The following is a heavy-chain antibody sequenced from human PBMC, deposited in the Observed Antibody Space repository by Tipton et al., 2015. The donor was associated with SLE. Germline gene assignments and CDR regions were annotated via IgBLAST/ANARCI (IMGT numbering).Heavy chain of an antibody. CDR2: IYYSGST. Sequence: TLSLTCTVSGVSISSSYWSWIRQSPGKGLEWIGYIYYSGSTKYNPSLESRVTMSVDTSRDQFSLTLNSVTAADTGIYYCARGREWNWSPYYMDVWGKGTTVTVSS. J-gene: IGHJ6*03. V-gene: IGHV4-59*01. CDR1: GVSISSSY. CDR3: ARGREWNWSPYYMDV. D-gene: IGHD1-1*01.